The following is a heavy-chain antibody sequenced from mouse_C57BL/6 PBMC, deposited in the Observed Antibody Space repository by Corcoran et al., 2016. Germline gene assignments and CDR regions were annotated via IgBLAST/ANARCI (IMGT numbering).Heavy chain of an antibody. CDR2: INTYSGVP. J-gene: IGHJ2*01. CDR3: ARDGVYYGSSHYFDY. V-gene: IGHV9-3*01. Sequence: QIQLVQSGPELKKPGETVKISCKASGYTFTTYGMSWVKQAPGKGLKWMGWINTYSGVPTYADDFKGRFAFSLETSASTAYLQINNLKNEDTATYCCARDGVYYGSSHYFDYWGQGTTLTVSS. D-gene: IGHD1-1*01. CDR1: GYTFTTYG.